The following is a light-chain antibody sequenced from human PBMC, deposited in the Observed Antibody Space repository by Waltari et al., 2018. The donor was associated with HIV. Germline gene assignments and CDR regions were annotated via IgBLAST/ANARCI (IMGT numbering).Light chain of an antibody. CDR2: RNN. CDR3: ATWTDSLSGVV. CDR1: SSNIGSNY. J-gene: IGLJ2*01. Sequence: QSVLTQSPSASGTPGQRVTISCSGSSSNIGSNYVYWYQQLPGTAPKLLLYRNNQRPWRVPDRFSGSKSGTSASLAISGRRSEDEAHYYCATWTDSLSGVVFGGGTKLRVL. V-gene: IGLV1-47*01.